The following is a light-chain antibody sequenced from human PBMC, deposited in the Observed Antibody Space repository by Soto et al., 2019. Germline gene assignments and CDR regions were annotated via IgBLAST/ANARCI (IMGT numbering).Light chain of an antibody. CDR1: QDINRW. J-gene: IGKJ1*01. V-gene: IGKV1-12*01. Sequence: MTQSLSSVSAFVGDRVTITFRASQDINRWLAWYQQKPGKAPKFLIYHASTLESGVPSRFSGSGSGTEFTLTISSLQPEDVATYYCQKYNSALQFGQGSKVDI. CDR3: QKYNSALQ. CDR2: HAS.